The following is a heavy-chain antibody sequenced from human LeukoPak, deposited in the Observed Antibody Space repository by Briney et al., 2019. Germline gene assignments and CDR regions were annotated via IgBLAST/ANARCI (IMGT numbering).Heavy chain of an antibody. CDR1: GFTFSDYY. CDR3: ARDPYGSGYSTHPFDY. J-gene: IGHJ4*02. Sequence: GGSLRLSCAASGFTFSDYYMSWIRQAPGKGLEWVSYISSSGSTIYYAESVKGRFTISRDNAKNSLYLQLNSLRAEDTAVYYCARDPYGSGYSTHPFDYWGQGTLGTVSS. V-gene: IGHV3-11*04. CDR2: ISSSGSTI. D-gene: IGHD3-22*01.